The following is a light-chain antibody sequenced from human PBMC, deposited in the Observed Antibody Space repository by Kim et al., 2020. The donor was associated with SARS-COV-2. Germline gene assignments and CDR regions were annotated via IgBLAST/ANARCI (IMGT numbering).Light chain of an antibody. V-gene: IGKV1-8*01. CDR2: DAF. CDR3: QQHYIYPLT. J-gene: IGKJ4*01. CDR1: QDISNS. Sequence: ASAGDRVTITCRASQDISNSLAWYQQKPVKAPELLIYDAFTLQSGVSPRFSGSRSGTDFTLTISSLQSEDFATYYCQQHYIYPLTFGGGTKVDIK.